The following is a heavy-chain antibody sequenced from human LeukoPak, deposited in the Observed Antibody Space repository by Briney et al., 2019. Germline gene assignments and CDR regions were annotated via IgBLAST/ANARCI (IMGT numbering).Heavy chain of an antibody. CDR2: TSYSDSP. J-gene: IGHJ5*02. V-gene: IGHV4-38-2*02. CDR3: ARDFGETSLPNWFDP. CDR1: GMSITSRHY. D-gene: IGHD3-16*01. Sequence: MPSETLSLTCSVSGMSITSRHYWGWIRQTPGKGLEWIGSTSYSDSPYYNPSLESRVTISLDTSRNLFSLKLTSVTAADTAVYFCARDFGETSLPNWFDPWGQGTLVIVSS.